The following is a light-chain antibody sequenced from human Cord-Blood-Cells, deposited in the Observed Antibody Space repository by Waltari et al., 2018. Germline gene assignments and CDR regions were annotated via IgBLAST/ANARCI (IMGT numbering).Light chain of an antibody. CDR2: DAS. CDR1: QDISNY. V-gene: IGKV1-33*01. J-gene: IGKJ1*01. CDR3: QQYDNLEWT. Sequence: DIQMTQSPSSLSASVGDRVTITCQASQDISNYLNWYQQKPGKAPKLLIYDASNLETGVPSRFSGGGSGTDFTFAISSLQPEDIATYYCQQYDNLEWTFGQGTKVEIK.